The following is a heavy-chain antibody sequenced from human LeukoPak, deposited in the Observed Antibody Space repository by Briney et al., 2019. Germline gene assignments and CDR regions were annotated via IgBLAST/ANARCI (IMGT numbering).Heavy chain of an antibody. J-gene: IGHJ3*02. CDR3: VRSQWGYAFDI. V-gene: IGHV4-30-2*01. Sequence: PSQTLSLTCTISGGSISSGTYYWTWIRQPPGKGLEWVGYIHHSGSTYYKPSLKSRVTISVDRSKNQFSLKLSSVTAADTAVYYCVRSQWGYAFDIWGQGTMVTVSS. CDR2: IHHSGST. D-gene: IGHD6-19*01. CDR1: GGSISSGTYY.